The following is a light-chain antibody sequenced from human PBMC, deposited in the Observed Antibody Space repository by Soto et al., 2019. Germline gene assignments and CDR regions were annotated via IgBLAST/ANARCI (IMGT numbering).Light chain of an antibody. CDR3: CSYAGSSYVV. CDR2: DVS. V-gene: IGLV2-11*01. J-gene: IGLJ2*01. CDR1: SSDVGGYNY. Sequence: QSALTQPRSVSGSPGQSVTISCTGTSSDVGGYNYVSWYQQHPGKAPKFMIYDVSKRPSGVPDRFSGSKSGNTASLTISGLQAEDEADYYCCSYAGSSYVVFGGGTKLTVL.